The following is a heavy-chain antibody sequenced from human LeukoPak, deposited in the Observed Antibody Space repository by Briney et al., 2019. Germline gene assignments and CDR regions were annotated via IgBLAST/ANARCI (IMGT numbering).Heavy chain of an antibody. V-gene: IGHV1-8*01. CDR3: ARGDAYSYGYAG. CDR2: MNPNSGNT. D-gene: IGHD5-18*01. Sequence: ASVKVSCKASGYTFTSYDINWVRRATGQGLEWMGWMNPNSGNTGYAQKFQGRVTMTRNTSISTAYMELGSLRSEDTAVYYCARGDAYSYGYAGWGQGTLVTVSS. J-gene: IGHJ4*02. CDR1: GYTFTSYD.